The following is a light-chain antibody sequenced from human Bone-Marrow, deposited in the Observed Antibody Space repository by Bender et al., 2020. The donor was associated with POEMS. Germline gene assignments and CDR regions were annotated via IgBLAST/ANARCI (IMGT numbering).Light chain of an antibody. Sequence: QSALAQPASVSGSPGQSITISCTGTSSDVGAYNYVSWYQHHPGKAPKLLLFDVYNRPSGVSNRFSGSKPGNTASLPISGLQAQDEAVYYCISYTGTQHVVFGGGPELTVL. CDR3: ISYTGTQHVV. J-gene: IGLJ2*01. V-gene: IGLV2-14*03. CDR1: SSDVGAYNY. CDR2: DVY.